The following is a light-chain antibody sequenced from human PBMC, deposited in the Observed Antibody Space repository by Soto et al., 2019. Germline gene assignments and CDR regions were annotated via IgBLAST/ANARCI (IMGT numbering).Light chain of an antibody. CDR1: QGVGNT. Sequence: EIVMTQSPATLSVSPGERVTLSCRASQGVGNTVVWYQQKPGQPPRLLIYDASSRATGFPARFSGSGAGTSCTLTISSRESEDSGVYYCEQYSRRYTFGQGTKLEIK. V-gene: IGKV3-15*01. CDR2: DAS. J-gene: IGKJ2*01. CDR3: EQYSRRYT.